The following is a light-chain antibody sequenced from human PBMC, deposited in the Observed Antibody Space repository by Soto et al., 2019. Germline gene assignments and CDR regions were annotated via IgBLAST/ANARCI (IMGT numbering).Light chain of an antibody. CDR2: GNN. Sequence: QSVLTQPPSASGTPGQRVTISCSGSSSNIGSNTVNWYQQLPGTAPKLLIYGNNQRPSGVPDRFSGSKSGTSASLAISGLQSEDEADYYCASYTSSSTSVIFGRGTKLTVL. V-gene: IGLV1-44*01. CDR1: SSNIGSNT. CDR3: ASYTSSSTSVI. J-gene: IGLJ2*01.